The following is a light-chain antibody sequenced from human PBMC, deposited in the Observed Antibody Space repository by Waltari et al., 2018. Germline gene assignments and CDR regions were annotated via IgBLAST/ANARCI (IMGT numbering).Light chain of an antibody. J-gene: IGLJ2*01. V-gene: IGLV2-23*01. Sequence: QSALTQPASVSGSPGQSITLSCTGTSSDGGSYTLVSWYQQHPGKAPKIMIYEGSKWPSGVSNRFSGSNSGNTASLTLSGLQAEDEAYYYCCSYAGSSTYVVFGGGTKLTVL. CDR1: SSDGGSYTL. CDR2: EGS. CDR3: CSYAGSSTYVV.